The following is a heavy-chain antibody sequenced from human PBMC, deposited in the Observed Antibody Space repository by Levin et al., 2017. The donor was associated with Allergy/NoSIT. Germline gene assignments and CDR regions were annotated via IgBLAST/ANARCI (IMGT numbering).Heavy chain of an antibody. V-gene: IGHV3-33*06. CDR1: GFTFNFYG. CDR3: AKDYQHFLVGDAFDI. CDR2: IWYDGSNS. D-gene: IGHD2-8*02. Sequence: GGSLRLSCEASGFTFNFYGMHWVRQAPGKGLEWVAVIWYDGSNSYYADSVKGRFTISRDDSKNTLYLRMNSLRIEDTAVYYCAKDYQHFLVGDAFDIWGRGTMVTVSS. J-gene: IGHJ3*02.